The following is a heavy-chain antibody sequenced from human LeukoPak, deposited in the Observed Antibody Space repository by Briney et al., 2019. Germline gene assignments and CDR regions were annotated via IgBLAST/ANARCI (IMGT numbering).Heavy chain of an antibody. D-gene: IGHD2-2*02. CDR2: IYTSGST. Sequence: PSETLSLTCAVYGGSFSGYYWSWIRQPPGKGLEWIGRIYTSGSTNYNPSLKGRVTISLDRSKNQFSLKLNSVTAADTAVYYCARRAAAAIVYYYYSMDVWGKGITVTVSS. CDR1: GGSFSGYY. CDR3: ARRAAAAIVYYYYSMDV. J-gene: IGHJ6*03. V-gene: IGHV4-59*10.